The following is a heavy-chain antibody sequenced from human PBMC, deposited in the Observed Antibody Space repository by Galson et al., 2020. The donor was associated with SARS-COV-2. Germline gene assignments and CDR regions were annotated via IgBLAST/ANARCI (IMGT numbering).Heavy chain of an antibody. Sequence: ASVKVSCKASGYTFPHYALHWVRQAPGHGPEWIGWINTNTGNPTYAPAFTGRFVFSLDTSVNTAYLQISSLMAEDTAVYYCARCTDRFGFDDWGQGTLVTVSS. CDR1: GYTFPHYA. CDR3: ARCTDRFGFDD. J-gene: IGHJ4*02. V-gene: IGHV7-4-1*02. CDR2: INTNTGNP. D-gene: IGHD3-16*01.